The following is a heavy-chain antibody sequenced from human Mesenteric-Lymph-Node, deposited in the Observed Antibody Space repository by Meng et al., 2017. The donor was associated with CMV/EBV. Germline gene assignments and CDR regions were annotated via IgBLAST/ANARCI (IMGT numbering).Heavy chain of an antibody. CDR3: ASLQQGYDY. Sequence: SETLSLTCSVSGYSISSGYYWGWIRQSPGKGLEWIGSVYQSGTSYHNPSLKSRVTMSIDTSKNQFSLKLSAVTAADTAVYYCASLQQGYDYWGQGTLVTVSS. D-gene: IGHD5-12*01. V-gene: IGHV4-38-2*01. CDR2: VYQSGTS. CDR1: GYSISSGYY. J-gene: IGHJ4*02.